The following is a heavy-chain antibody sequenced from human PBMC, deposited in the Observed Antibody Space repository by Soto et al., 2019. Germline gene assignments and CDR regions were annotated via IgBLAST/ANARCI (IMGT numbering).Heavy chain of an antibody. V-gene: IGHV3-11*01. CDR1: GFTLSDYY. CDR2: ISTSGSGSTI. D-gene: IGHD3-10*01. J-gene: IGHJ4*02. Sequence: QVQLVESGGGLVKPGGSLRLSCAASGFTLSDYYMSWIRQAPGKGLEWVSYISTSGSGSTIYYADSVKGRFTISRDNAKNSLYLQMNSLRAEDTAVYYGARDPPLVGFWGQGTLVTVSS. CDR3: ARDPPLVGF.